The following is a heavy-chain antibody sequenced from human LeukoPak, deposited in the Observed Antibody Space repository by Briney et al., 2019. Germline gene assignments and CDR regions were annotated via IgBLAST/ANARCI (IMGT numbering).Heavy chain of an antibody. CDR2: IYYSGST. CDR3: ARALTPAYVFDY. V-gene: IGHV4-39*07. D-gene: IGHD3-16*01. J-gene: IGHJ4*02. CDR1: NGSISTGSYY. Sequence: SETLSLTCTVSNGSISTGSYYWGWIRQPPGKGLEWIGSIYYSGSTYYNPSLKSRVTISVDTSKNQFSLKLSSVTAADTAVYYCARALTPAYVFDYWGQGTLVTVSS.